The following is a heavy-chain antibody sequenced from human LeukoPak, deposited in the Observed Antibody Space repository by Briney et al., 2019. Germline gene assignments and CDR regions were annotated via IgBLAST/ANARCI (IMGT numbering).Heavy chain of an antibody. Sequence: GGSLRLSCAASGFTFSSYAMSWVRQAPGKGLEWVSAISGSGGSTYYADSVKGRFTISRDNSKNPLYLQMDSLRAEDTAVYYCAKLHTVQLRLWFGELLSYFQHWGQGTLVTVSS. J-gene: IGHJ1*01. CDR2: ISGSGGST. CDR1: GFTFSSYA. V-gene: IGHV3-23*01. CDR3: AKLHTVQLRLWFGELLSYFQH. D-gene: IGHD3-10*01.